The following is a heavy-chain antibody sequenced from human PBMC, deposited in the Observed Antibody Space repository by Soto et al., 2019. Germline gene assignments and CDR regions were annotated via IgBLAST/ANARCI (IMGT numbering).Heavy chain of an antibody. CDR3: ARSGDNYNRLDY. CDR2: SSNSGTFS. V-gene: IGHV3-11*06. CDR1: GFTFSDYY. Sequence: QVQLVESGGGLVKPGGSLRLSCEGSGFTFSDYYISWIRRAPGKGLEWISYSSNSGTFSRYADSVKGRFFISRDNTKNLLYLQMNSLRAEDTAVYYCARSGDNYNRLDYWGQGTPVTVSS. J-gene: IGHJ4*02. D-gene: IGHD1-1*01.